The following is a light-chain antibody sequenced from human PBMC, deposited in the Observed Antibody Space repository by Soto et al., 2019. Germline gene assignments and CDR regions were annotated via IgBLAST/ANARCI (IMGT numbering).Light chain of an antibody. Sequence: AIQVTQSPSSLSASVGDRVTITCRASQGISSALVWYQQKPGKAPDLLIYDASSLESGVPSRFSGSGYGTDFSLTIGSLQPEDFATYYCQQFNSYPLTFGGGTKVEIK. CDR3: QQFNSYPLT. CDR1: QGISSA. J-gene: IGKJ4*01. V-gene: IGKV1-13*02. CDR2: DAS.